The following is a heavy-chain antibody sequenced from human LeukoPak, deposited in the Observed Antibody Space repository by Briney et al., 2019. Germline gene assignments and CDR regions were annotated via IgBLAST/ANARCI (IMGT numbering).Heavy chain of an antibody. V-gene: IGHV1-2*02. CDR3: ARDSETYSSSVPDY. CDR2: INPNSGGT. J-gene: IGHJ4*02. CDR1: GYTFTGYY. Sequence: ASVKVSCTASGYTFTGYYMHWVRQAPGQGLEWMGWINPNSGGTNYAQKFQGRVTMTRDTSISTAYMELSRLRSDDTAVYYCARDSETYSSSVPDYWGQGTLVTVSS. D-gene: IGHD6-6*01.